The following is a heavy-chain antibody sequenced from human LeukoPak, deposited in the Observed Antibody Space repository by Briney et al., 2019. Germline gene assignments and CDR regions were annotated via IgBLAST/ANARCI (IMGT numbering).Heavy chain of an antibody. CDR2: INVGNGNT. Sequence: GASVKVSCKASGYTFTSYTLYWVRQAPGQRLEWMGWINVGNGNTKYPQKFQGRVTITRDTSATTGYMELSSLRSEDTAVYYCAREPLRFLEWRQFDYWGQGTLVTVSS. V-gene: IGHV1-3*01. D-gene: IGHD3-3*01. CDR3: AREPLRFLEWRQFDY. CDR1: GYTFTSYT. J-gene: IGHJ4*02.